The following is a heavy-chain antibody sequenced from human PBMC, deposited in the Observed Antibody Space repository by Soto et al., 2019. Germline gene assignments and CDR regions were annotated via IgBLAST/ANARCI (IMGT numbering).Heavy chain of an antibody. J-gene: IGHJ5*02. CDR3: ARGIATGQLDP. V-gene: IGHV1-3*01. CDR2: INPDNGNT. CDR1: RDTFTSYY. D-gene: IGHD2-15*01. Sequence: ASVKVSCKAPRDTFTSYYISWVRQAPGQRLEWMGWINPDNGNTKSSQKFQDRVIITRDTSASTAYMDLSSLRSEDTAVYYCARGIATGQLDPWGQGTLVTVSS.